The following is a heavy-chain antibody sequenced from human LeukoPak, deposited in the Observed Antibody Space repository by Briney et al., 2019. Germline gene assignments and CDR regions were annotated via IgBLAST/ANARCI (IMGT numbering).Heavy chain of an antibody. Sequence: GGSLRLSCAASGFTVRNSYMNWVHQAPGKGLEWVSVIHSGGSIYYADSVKGRFTISRDNSKNTLYLQMNSLRAEDTAVYYCARAGYYGSGSTNSFDCWGQGTLVTVSS. D-gene: IGHD3-10*01. J-gene: IGHJ4*02. CDR2: IHSGGSI. V-gene: IGHV3-53*01. CDR3: ARAGYYGSGSTNSFDC. CDR1: GFTVRNSY.